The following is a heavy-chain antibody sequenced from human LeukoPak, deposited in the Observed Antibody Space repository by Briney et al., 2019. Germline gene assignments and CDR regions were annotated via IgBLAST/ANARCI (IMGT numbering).Heavy chain of an antibody. CDR2: IYYSGST. J-gene: IGHJ4*02. D-gene: IGHD3/OR15-3a*01. V-gene: IGHV4-39*01. CDR1: GGSISSSSYY. CDR3: ARQLWFLDYYFDY. Sequence: SETLSLTCTVSGGSISSSSYYWGWIRQTPGKGLEWIGSIYYSGSTYYNPSLKSRVTISVDTSKNQFSLKLSSVTAADTAVYYCARQLWFLDYYFDYWGQGTLVTVSS.